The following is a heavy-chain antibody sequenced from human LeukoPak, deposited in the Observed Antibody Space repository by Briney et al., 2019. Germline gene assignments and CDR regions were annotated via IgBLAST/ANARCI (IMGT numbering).Heavy chain of an antibody. CDR3: ARGYSSSWYYFDY. CDR2: ISGSGDGT. V-gene: IGHV3-23*01. D-gene: IGHD6-13*01. J-gene: IGHJ4*02. Sequence: GGSLRLSCAGSGFTFSSYAMTWVRQAPGKGLEWVSGISGSGDGTYYADSVKGRFTISRDNSKNTLSLQMNSLRAEDTAVYYCARGYSSSWYYFDYWGQGTLVTVSS. CDR1: GFTFSSYA.